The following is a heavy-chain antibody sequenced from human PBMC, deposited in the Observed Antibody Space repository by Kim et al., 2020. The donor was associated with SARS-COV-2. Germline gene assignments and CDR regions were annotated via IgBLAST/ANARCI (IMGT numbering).Heavy chain of an antibody. Sequence: SVKGRVAISNDKSKNPVYLQMNSLKTEDTAVYYCAKVSGTAGAFWDGFDYWGQGTMVTVSS. CDR3: AKVSGTAGAFWDGFDY. J-gene: IGHJ3*01. D-gene: IGHD6-13*01. V-gene: IGHV3-33*03.